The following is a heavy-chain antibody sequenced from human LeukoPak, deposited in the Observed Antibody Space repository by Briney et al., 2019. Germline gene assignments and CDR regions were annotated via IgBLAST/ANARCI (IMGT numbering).Heavy chain of an antibody. D-gene: IGHD3-16*01. V-gene: IGHV3-64*01. CDR3: AKEYDSLYYFDY. CDR2: ISSNGGST. CDR1: GFTFSSYA. Sequence: GGSLRLSCAASGFTFSSYAMHWVRQAPGKGLEYVSAISSNGGSTYYANSVKGRFTISRDNSKNTLYLQMNSLRAEDTAVYYCAKEYDSLYYFDYWGQGTLVTVSS. J-gene: IGHJ4*02.